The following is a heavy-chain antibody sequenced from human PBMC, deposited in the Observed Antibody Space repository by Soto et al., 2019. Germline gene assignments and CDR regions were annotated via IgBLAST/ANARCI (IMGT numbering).Heavy chain of an antibody. CDR1: GYSFTSYW. CDR3: ARRIYGDSNYYYGREV. CDR2: IYPGDSDT. Sequence: PVESLKISCKGSGYSFTSYWIGWVRQIPWKGLEWMGIIYPGDSDTRYSPSFQGQVTISADKSISTAYLQWSSLKASDTAMYYCARRIYGDSNYYYGREVWGKGTTVSVSS. J-gene: IGHJ6*04. V-gene: IGHV5-51*01. D-gene: IGHD4-17*01.